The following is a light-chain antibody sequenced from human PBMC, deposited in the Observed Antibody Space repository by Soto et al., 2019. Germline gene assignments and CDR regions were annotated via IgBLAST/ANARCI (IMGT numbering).Light chain of an antibody. CDR2: DAS. J-gene: IGKJ4*01. Sequence: EIVLTQSPATLSLSPGERATLSCRASQSISTYLAWYQQKSGQAPRLLIYDASNRATGIPARFSGSGSGTDFTLTISSLEPEDVAVYYCQHRRSWPLTFGGGTKVEIK. CDR1: QSISTY. CDR3: QHRRSWPLT. V-gene: IGKV3-11*01.